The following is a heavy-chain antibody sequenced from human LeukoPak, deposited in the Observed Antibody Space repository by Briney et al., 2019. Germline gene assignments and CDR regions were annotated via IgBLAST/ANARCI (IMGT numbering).Heavy chain of an antibody. CDR2: INPSGGST. D-gene: IGHD1-26*01. Sequence: ASVKVSCKASGYTFTSYYMHWVRQAPGQGLEWMGIINPSGGSTSYAQKFQGRVTMTRDKSTSKVYMELSSLRSEDTAVYYCARVERWEHSGSSQDAFDIWGQGTMVTVSS. CDR3: ARVERWEHSGSSQDAFDI. CDR1: GYTFTSYY. J-gene: IGHJ3*02. V-gene: IGHV1-46*01.